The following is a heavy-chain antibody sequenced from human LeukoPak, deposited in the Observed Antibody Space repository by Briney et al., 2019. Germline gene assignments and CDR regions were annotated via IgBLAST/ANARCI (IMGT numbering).Heavy chain of an antibody. J-gene: IGHJ4*02. Sequence: GGSLRLSCAASGFTFSDFYMSWIRQAPGKGLEWVSYISSSSSYTKYADSVKGRFTISRGNAKSSLYLQVNSLRAEDTAVYYCARGTGTTAYFDYSGRGTLVTVSS. CDR2: ISSSSSYT. D-gene: IGHD1-1*01. CDR1: GFTFSDFY. V-gene: IGHV3-11*06. CDR3: ARGTGTTAYFDY.